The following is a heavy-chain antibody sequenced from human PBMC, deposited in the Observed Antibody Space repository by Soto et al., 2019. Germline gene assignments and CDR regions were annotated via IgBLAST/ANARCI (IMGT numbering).Heavy chain of an antibody. CDR2: ISYDGSNK. CDR1: GFTFSSYA. V-gene: IGHV3-30-3*01. D-gene: IGHD3-22*01. J-gene: IGHJ4*02. Sequence: PGGSLRLSCAASGFTFSSYAMHWVRQAPGKGLEWVAVISYDGSNKYYADSVKGRFTISRDNSKNTLYLQMNSLRAEDTAVYYCASDHRPYDSSGYGYWGQGTLVTVSS. CDR3: ASDHRPYDSSGYGY.